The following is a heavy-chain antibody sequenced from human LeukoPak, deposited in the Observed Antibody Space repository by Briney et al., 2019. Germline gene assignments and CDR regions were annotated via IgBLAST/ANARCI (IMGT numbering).Heavy chain of an antibody. D-gene: IGHD1-20*01. CDR3: ASGGYNWNRLDY. CDR2: IKPDGSEK. CDR1: GLTFSSCF. J-gene: IGHJ4*02. V-gene: IGHV3-7*01. Sequence: GGSLRLSCAASGLTFSSCFMTWVRQTPGKGLEWVSNIKPDGSEKYYMDSVKGRFTISRDNAKNSLYLQMNSLRAEDTAVYYCASGGYNWNRLDYWGQGTLVTVSS.